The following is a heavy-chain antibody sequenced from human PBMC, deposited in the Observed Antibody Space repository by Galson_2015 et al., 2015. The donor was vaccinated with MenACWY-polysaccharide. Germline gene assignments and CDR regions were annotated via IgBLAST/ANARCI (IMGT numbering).Heavy chain of an antibody. D-gene: IGHD2-2*01. CDR2: ISYDETNK. Sequence: SLRLSCAASGFTFNSYAMHWVRQAPGKGLEWLAVISYDETNKYYADSVKGRSTISRDNSKNTLYLQMNSLRAEDTAVFYCARAYCDRITCYGMDVWGQGTLVTVSA. J-gene: IGHJ4*02. CDR3: ARAYCDRITCYGMDV. V-gene: IGHV3-30-3*01. CDR1: GFTFNSYA.